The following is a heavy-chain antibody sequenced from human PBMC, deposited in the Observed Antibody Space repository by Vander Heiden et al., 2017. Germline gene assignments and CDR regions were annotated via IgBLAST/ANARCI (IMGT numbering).Heavy chain of an antibody. CDR1: SESFSGYY. D-gene: IGHD3-3*01. CDR3: ARAIFTPDAY. CDR2: ILHDGGT. V-gene: IGHV4-34*12. J-gene: IGHJ4*02. Sequence: QVQLQQWGAGLLKPSETLSLTCAVYSESFSGYYWSWIRQSPEKGLEWIGEILHDGGTNYNPSLRSRVTLSIDTSKKQFSMKLRSVTAADTGLYYWARAIFTPDAYWGRGSLVTVSS.